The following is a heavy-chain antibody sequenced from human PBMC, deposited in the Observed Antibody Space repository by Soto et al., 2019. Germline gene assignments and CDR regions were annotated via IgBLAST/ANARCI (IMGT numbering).Heavy chain of an antibody. CDR1: GFIFNNYN. Sequence: QVQLVESGGGVVHPGRSLRLSCAASGFIFNNYNIHWVRQAPGKGLEWVTIISYNGTNKYYAASVKGRFTVSRDNSNNTVYLQMNSLRGDDTATYYCARGSGLLWLRGRNGVDVWGQGTTVTVSS. CDR2: ISYNGTNK. J-gene: IGHJ6*02. V-gene: IGHV3-30-3*01. D-gene: IGHD5-18*01. CDR3: ARGSGLLWLRGRNGVDV.